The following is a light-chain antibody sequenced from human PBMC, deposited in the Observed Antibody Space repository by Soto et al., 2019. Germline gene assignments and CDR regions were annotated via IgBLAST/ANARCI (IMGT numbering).Light chain of an antibody. CDR3: QQYDGSPWT. Sequence: EIVLTQSPGTLSLSPGERATLSCRASQSLSSTYLAWFQQKPGQAPRLLIYGASRRVTGIPDRFSGRGSGPDFTLTISRLEPEDFAVYYCQQYDGSPWTFGQGTKVEVK. J-gene: IGKJ1*01. V-gene: IGKV3-20*01. CDR2: GAS. CDR1: QSLSSTY.